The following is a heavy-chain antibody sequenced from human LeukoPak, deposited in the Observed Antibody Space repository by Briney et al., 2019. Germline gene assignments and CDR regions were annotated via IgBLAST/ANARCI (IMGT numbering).Heavy chain of an antibody. CDR3: AREDRALDAFDI. Sequence: ASGKVSCKASGYTFTSYGISWVRQAPGQGLEWVGWISAYNGNTNYAQKLQGRVTMTTDTSTSTAYMELRSLRSEDTAVYYCAREDRALDAFDIWGQGTMVTVSS. V-gene: IGHV1-18*01. CDR2: ISAYNGNT. CDR1: GYTFTSYG. J-gene: IGHJ3*02.